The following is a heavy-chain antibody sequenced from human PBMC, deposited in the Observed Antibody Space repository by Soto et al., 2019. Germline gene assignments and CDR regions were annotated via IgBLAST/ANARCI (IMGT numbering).Heavy chain of an antibody. V-gene: IGHV1-3*01. D-gene: IGHD3-10*01. Sequence: ASVKVSCKASGYTFTSYAMHWVRQAPGQRLEWMGWINAGNGNTKYSQKFQGRVTITRDTSASTAYMELSSLRSEDTAVYYCANVVRGAYDAFDIWGQGTMVTVSS. J-gene: IGHJ3*02. CDR1: GYTFTSYA. CDR3: ANVVRGAYDAFDI. CDR2: INAGNGNT.